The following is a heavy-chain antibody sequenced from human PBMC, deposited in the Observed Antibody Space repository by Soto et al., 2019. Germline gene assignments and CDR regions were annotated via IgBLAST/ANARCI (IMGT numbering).Heavy chain of an antibody. CDR1: GFTFSNYT. CDR3: AGRSGSSDY. J-gene: IGHJ4*02. D-gene: IGHD3-10*01. CDR2: ISYDEIDK. Sequence: GGSLRLSCAASGFTFSNYTMHWVRQAPGKGLEWVALISYDEIDKYFADAVKGRFTISRDNSKNTLYLQMDSLRAEDTAVYYCAGRSGSSDYWGRETLVTVSS. V-gene: IGHV3-30*04.